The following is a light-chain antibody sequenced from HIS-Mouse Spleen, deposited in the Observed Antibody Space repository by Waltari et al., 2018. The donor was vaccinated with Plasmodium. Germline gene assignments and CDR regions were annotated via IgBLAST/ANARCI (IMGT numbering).Light chain of an antibody. V-gene: IGLV3-10*01. CDR2: EDS. Sequence: SYELTQPPSVSVSPGQTARITCSGDALPKKSAYWYQRKSGQAHVLVIYEDSKRPSGNPERCSCPSSGTMATLTISGAQVGDEADYYCYSTDSSGNHRVFGGGTKLTVL. J-gene: IGLJ3*02. CDR3: YSTDSSGNHRV. CDR1: ALPKKS.